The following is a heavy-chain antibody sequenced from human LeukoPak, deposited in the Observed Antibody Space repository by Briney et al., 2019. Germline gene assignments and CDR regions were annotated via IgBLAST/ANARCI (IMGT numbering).Heavy chain of an antibody. Sequence: GASVKVSCKASGYTFTGYYMRWVRQAPGQGLEWMGWINPNSGGTNYAQKFQGRVTMTRDTSISTAYMELSRLRSDDTAVYYCARLPYDILTGYPEYYFDYWGQGTLVTVSS. J-gene: IGHJ4*02. D-gene: IGHD3-9*01. V-gene: IGHV1-2*02. CDR2: INPNSGGT. CDR1: GYTFTGYY. CDR3: ARLPYDILTGYPEYYFDY.